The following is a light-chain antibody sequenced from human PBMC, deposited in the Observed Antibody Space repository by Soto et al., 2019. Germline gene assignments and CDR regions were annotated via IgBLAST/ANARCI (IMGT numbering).Light chain of an antibody. V-gene: IGKV1-27*01. CDR1: QSISSY. Sequence: DIQMTQSPSSLSASVGDRVTITCRASQSISSYLNWYQQKPGKAPKLLIYAASTLQSGVPSRFRGSGSGTDFTLTISSLQPEDAATYYCQKYNSAPRTFGQGTKVDIK. CDR2: AAS. J-gene: IGKJ1*01. CDR3: QKYNSAPRT.